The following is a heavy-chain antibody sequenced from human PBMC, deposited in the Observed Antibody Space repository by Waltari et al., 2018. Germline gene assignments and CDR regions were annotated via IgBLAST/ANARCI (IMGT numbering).Heavy chain of an antibody. CDR2: INPYDGSA. CDR1: GYTFTNYY. CDR3: ARAQDIVVVPGNTENYYYGMDV. D-gene: IGHD2-2*01. Sequence: QVQLVQSGAEVKKPGASVTVSCKASGYTFTNYYILWVRQAPGQGLEWMGRINPYDGSARETQRFQGRVTMTRDTSTSTLYLELTSLRSEDTGVYYCARAQDIVVVPGNTENYYYGMDVWGQGTTVTVSS. V-gene: IGHV1-46*01. J-gene: IGHJ6*02.